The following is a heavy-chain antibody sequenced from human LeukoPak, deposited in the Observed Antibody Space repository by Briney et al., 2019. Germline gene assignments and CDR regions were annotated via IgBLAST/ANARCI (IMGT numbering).Heavy chain of an antibody. D-gene: IGHD1-26*01. J-gene: IGHJ3*02. CDR3: ASLGGGATIKYAFDI. Sequence: PGESLKISCKGSGYSFTSYWIGWVRQMPGKGLEWMGIIYPGDSDTRYSPSFQGQVTISADKSISAAYLQWSSLKASDTAMYYCASLGGGATIKYAFDIWGQGTMVTVSS. CDR1: GYSFTSYW. V-gene: IGHV5-51*01. CDR2: IYPGDSDT.